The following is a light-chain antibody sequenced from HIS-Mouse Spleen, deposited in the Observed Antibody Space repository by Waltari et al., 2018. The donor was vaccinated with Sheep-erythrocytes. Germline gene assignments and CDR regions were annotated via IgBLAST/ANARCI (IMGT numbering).Light chain of an antibody. CDR2: VGTGGIVG. V-gene: IGLV9-49*01. CDR1: IGYSSYK. Sequence: QPVLTQPPSASASLGASVTLTCTLSIGYSSYKVAWYQQRPGKGPRFVMRVGTGGIVGSKGDGIPDRFSVLGSGLNRYLTIKNIQEEDESDYHCGADHGSGSNFVYVFGTGTKVTVL. J-gene: IGLJ1*01. CDR3: GADHGSGSNFVYV.